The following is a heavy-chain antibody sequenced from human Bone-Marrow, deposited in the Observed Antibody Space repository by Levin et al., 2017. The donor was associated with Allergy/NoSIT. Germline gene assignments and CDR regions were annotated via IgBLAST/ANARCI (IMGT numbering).Heavy chain of an antibody. V-gene: IGHV3-30-3*01. CDR3: ARSWMAGYYSIYYGMEV. CDR1: GFIFNNYA. Sequence: GESLKISCAASGFIFNNYAMNWVRQAPGKGLEWLAIISFDGSNKYYADSVKGRLTISRDSSKNTLYLQMNSLRPEDTAVYYCARSWMAGYYSIYYGMEVWGQGTTVTVSS. D-gene: IGHD3-3*01. J-gene: IGHJ6*02. CDR2: ISFDGSNK.